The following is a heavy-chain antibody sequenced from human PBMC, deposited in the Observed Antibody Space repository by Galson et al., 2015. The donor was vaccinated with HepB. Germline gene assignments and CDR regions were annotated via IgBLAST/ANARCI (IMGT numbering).Heavy chain of an antibody. CDR1: GFTFTNYY. CDR2: MNPRTGST. J-gene: IGHJ5*02. V-gene: IGHV1-46*03. Sequence: SAKVSCKAVGFTFTNYYMHWVRQAPGQGFEWMGVMNPRTGSTNYAQKFRGRVIMTRDTSTSTLYMELSSLRSDDTAVYYCVRVFDPWGQGTLVAVSS. CDR3: VRVFDP.